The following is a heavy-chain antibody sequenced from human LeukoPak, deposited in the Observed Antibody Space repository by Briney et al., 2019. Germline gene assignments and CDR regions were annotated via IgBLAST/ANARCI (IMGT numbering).Heavy chain of an antibody. J-gene: IGHJ3*02. CDR1: GGSISSYY. CDR2: IYTSGST. V-gene: IGHV4-4*07. Sequence: SETLSLTSTVSGGSISSYYWSWIRQPAGKGLEWIGRIYTSGSTNYNPSLKSRVTMSVDTSKNQFSLKLSSVTAADTAVYYCARSRIAAAGTRPTDAFDIWGQGTMVTVSS. CDR3: ARSRIAAAGTRPTDAFDI. D-gene: IGHD6-13*01.